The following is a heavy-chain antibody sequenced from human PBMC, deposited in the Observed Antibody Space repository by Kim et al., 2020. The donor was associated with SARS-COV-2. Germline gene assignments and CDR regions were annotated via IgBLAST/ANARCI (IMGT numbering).Heavy chain of an antibody. CDR3: ARFSLFNRYYGSGSYYGMDV. CDR1: GGSFSGYY. CDR2: INHSGST. D-gene: IGHD3-10*01. J-gene: IGHJ6*02. V-gene: IGHV4-34*01. Sequence: SETLSLTCAVYGGSFSGYYWSWIRQPPGKGLEWIGEINHSGSTNYNPSLKSRVTISVDTSKNQFSLKLSSVTAADTAVYYCARFSLFNRYYGSGSYYGMDVWGQGTTVTVSS.